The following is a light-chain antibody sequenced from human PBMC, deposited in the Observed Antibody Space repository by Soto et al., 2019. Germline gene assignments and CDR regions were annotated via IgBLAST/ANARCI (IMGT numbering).Light chain of an antibody. V-gene: IGKV1-39*01. J-gene: IGKJ4*02. CDR1: QSISSY. CDR2: AAS. CDR3: QQSYSTPLLT. Sequence: DIHMTQSPSSLSAYVGDRVTITCRASQSISSYLNWFQKKPGKAPKLLIYAASSLQSGVPSRFSGSGSGTDFTPTISSLQPEDFATYYCQQSYSTPLLTFGGGTKVDIK.